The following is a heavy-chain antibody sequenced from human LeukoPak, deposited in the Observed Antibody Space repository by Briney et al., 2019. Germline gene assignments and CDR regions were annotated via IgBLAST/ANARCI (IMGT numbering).Heavy chain of an antibody. V-gene: IGHV4-4*07. Sequence: SETLSLTCTVSGVSISAYFWTWIRQPAGKGLEWIGRIYTSGTINYNPFLESRLTMSLDTSKNQISLRLSSVTAADTGVYYCARKDGDFWGQGTLVTVSS. CDR3: ARKDGDF. J-gene: IGHJ4*02. CDR1: GVSISAYF. CDR2: IYTSGTI.